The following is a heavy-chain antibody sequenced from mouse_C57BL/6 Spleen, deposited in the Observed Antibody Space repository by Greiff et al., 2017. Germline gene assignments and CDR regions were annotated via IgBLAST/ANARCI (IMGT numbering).Heavy chain of an antibody. CDR3: ARSTYYGSSYLYYFDY. V-gene: IGHV1-18*01. CDR2: INPNNGGT. CDR1: GYTFTDYN. D-gene: IGHD1-1*01. Sequence: VQLQQSGPELVKPGASVKIPCKASGYTFTDYNMDWVKQSHGKSLEWIGDINPNNGGTIYNQKFKGKATLTVDKSSSTAYMERRSLTSEDTAVYYCARSTYYGSSYLYYFDYWGQGTTLTVSS. J-gene: IGHJ2*01.